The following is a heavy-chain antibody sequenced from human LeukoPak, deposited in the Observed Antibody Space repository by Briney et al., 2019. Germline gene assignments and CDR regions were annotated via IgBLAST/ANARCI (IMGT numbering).Heavy chain of an antibody. J-gene: IGHJ4*02. V-gene: IGHV3-30*18. Sequence: GGSLRLSCAASGFLFSIYGMHWVRQAPGKGLEWVPVISYDGCNKYYADSVKGRFTISRDNSKNTLYLQMNSLRAEDTAVYYCSKAQRMGTAASSFDYWGQGTLVTVSS. CDR2: ISYDGCNK. CDR1: GFLFSIYG. D-gene: IGHD6-13*01. CDR3: SKAQRMGTAASSFDY.